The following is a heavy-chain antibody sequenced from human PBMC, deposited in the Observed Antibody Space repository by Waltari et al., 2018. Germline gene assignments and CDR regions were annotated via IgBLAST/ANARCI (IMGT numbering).Heavy chain of an antibody. V-gene: IGHV4-59*01. D-gene: IGHD5-18*01. CDR1: GGPISSYY. CDR2: IYYSGST. Sequence: QVQLQESGPGLVKPSETLSLTCTVSGGPISSYYWSWIRQPPGKGLEWIGYIYYSGSTNYNPSLKSRVTISVDTSKNQFSLKLSSVTAADTAVYYCAANTGGYSYGYSYYYYMDVWGKGTTVTVSS. CDR3: AANTGGYSYGYSYYYYMDV. J-gene: IGHJ6*03.